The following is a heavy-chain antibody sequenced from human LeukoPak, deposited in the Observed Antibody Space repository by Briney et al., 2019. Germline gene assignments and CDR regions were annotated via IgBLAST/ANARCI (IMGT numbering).Heavy chain of an antibody. CDR3: AKGYSAYDYAFDL. J-gene: IGHJ3*01. D-gene: IGHD5-12*01. CDR2: ISLYYGRDK. CDR1: GFTFSDFG. Sequence: PGGSLRLSCAGSGFTFSDFGIHWVRQAPGKELEWVAGISLYYGRDKNYADSVKGRFSISRDNSKNTVYLQMNSLRPEDTAMYYCAKGYSAYDYAFDLWGQGTMVTVSS. V-gene: IGHV3-30*18.